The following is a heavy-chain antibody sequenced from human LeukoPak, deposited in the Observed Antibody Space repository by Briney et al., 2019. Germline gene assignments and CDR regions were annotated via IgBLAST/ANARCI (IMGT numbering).Heavy chain of an antibody. Sequence: GASVKVSCKASGCTFTGYYMHWVRQAPGQGLECMGWINPNSGGTNYAQKFQGRVTMTRDTSISTAYMELSRLRSDDTAVYYCARSYYGSGSLWARFQPQYYYYMDVWGKGTTVTISS. D-gene: IGHD3-10*01. CDR2: INPNSGGT. J-gene: IGHJ6*03. V-gene: IGHV1-2*02. CDR3: ARSYYGSGSLWARFQPQYYYYMDV. CDR1: GCTFTGYY.